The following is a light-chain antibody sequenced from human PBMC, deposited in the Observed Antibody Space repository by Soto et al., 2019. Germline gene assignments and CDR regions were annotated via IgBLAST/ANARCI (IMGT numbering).Light chain of an antibody. J-gene: IGKJ1*01. CDR3: QKYDSAPWT. V-gene: IGKV1-27*01. CDR2: AAS. CDR1: QGISNY. Sequence: DIQMTQSPSSLSASVRDRVTITCRASQGISNYLAWYQQKPGKVPKLLIYAASTLQSGVPSRFSGSGSETDFTLTISSLQPEDGATYYCQKYDSAPWTFGQGTKVEIK.